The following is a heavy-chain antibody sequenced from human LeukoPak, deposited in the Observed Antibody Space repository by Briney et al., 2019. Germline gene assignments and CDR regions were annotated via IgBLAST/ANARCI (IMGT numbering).Heavy chain of an antibody. V-gene: IGHV3-66*01. CDR2: IYSGGST. D-gene: IGHD5-18*01. CDR1: GFTVSSNY. Sequence: PGGSLRLSCAASGFTVSSNYMSWVRQAPGKGLEWVSVIYSGGSTYYADSVKGRFTISRDNSKNTLYLQMNSLRAEDTAVYYCARGYSYGPYYYYGMDVWGQGTTVTVSS. J-gene: IGHJ6*02. CDR3: ARGYSYGPYYYYGMDV.